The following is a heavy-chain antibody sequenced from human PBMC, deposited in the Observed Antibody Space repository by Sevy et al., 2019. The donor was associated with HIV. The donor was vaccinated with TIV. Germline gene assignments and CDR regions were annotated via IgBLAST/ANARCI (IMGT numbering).Heavy chain of an antibody. CDR1: GYTFTTYR. Sequence: VSVKVSCKVSGYTFTTYRITWVRQAPGQGLESMGWISPHNGDTYYAQKFQGRVTLITDTSTSTAYMELRSLRSDDTAVYYCARAYCSGGRCYSLANWGQGTLVTVSS. V-gene: IGHV1-18*01. CDR2: ISPHNGDT. CDR3: ARAYCSGGRCYSLAN. D-gene: IGHD2-15*01. J-gene: IGHJ4*02.